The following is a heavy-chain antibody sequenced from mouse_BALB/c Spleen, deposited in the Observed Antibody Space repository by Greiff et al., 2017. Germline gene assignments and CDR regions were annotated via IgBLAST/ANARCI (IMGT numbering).Heavy chain of an antibody. D-gene: IGHD1-1*01. J-gene: IGHJ2*01. CDR1: GYTFTDYE. V-gene: IGHV1-15*01. CDR3: TRKDYYGYFDY. CDR2: IDPETGGT. Sequence: QVQLKQSGAELVRPGASVTLSCKASGYTFTDYEMHWVKQTPVHGLEWIGAIDPETGGTAYNQKFKGKATLTADKSSSTAYMELRSLTSEDSAVYYCTRKDYYGYFDYWGQGTTLTVSS.